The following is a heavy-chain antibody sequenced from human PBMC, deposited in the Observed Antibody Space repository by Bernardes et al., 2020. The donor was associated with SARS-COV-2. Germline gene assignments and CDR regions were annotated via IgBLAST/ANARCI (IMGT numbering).Heavy chain of an antibody. CDR2: FDPEDGET. J-gene: IGHJ5*02. CDR1: AYTLTELS. CDR3: ATSTATVTNNWFDP. Sequence: ASVNFSCKVSAYTLTELSMHLVRQAPGKGLEWMGGFDPEDGETIYAQKFQGRVTMTEDTSTDTDYMELSSLRSEDTAVYYCATSTATVTNNWFDPWGKGTLVTVSS. D-gene: IGHD4-17*01. V-gene: IGHV1-24*01.